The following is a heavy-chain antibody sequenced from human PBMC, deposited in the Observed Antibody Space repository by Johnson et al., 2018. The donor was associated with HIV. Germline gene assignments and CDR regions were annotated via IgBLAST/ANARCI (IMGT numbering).Heavy chain of an antibody. Sequence: QVQLMESGGGVVRPGGSLRLSCAASGFTFDDYGMSWVRQAPGKGLEWVSVIYSGGSTYYADSVKGRFTISRDNSKNTLYLQMSSLRAEDTAVYYCAKSIVGATYDAFDIWGQGTMVTVSS. CDR3: AKSIVGATYDAFDI. D-gene: IGHD1-26*01. V-gene: IGHV3-NL1*01. J-gene: IGHJ3*02. CDR2: IYSGGST. CDR1: GFTFDDYG.